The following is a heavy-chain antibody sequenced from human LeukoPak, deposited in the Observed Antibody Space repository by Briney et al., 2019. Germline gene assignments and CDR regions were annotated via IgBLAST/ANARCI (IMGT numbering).Heavy chain of an antibody. CDR2: IYYSGST. V-gene: IGHV4-59*12. Sequence: SETLSLTCTVSGGSISSYYWSWIRQPPGKGLEWIGYIYYSGSTNYNPSLKSRVTISVDTSKNQFSLKLSSVTAADTAVYYCARTRPGAVIDYWGQGTLVTVSS. J-gene: IGHJ4*02. D-gene: IGHD3-10*01. CDR3: ARTRPGAVIDY. CDR1: GGSISSYY.